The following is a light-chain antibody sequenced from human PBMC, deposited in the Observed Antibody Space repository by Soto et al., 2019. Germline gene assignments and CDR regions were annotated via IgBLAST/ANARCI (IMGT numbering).Light chain of an antibody. Sequence: DIQMTQSPSTLPASVGDRVTITCRASQSISSWLAWYQQKPGKAPKLLIYDASSLESGVPSRFSGSGSGTEFTLTISSLQPDDFATYYCQQYNSYPITFGQGTRLEI. CDR1: QSISSW. J-gene: IGKJ5*01. CDR2: DAS. CDR3: QQYNSYPIT. V-gene: IGKV1-5*01.